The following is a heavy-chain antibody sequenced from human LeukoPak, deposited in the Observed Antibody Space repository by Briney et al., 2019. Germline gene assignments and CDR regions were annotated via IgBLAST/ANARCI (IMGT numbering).Heavy chain of an antibody. CDR3: AKTLYYFDSSGYGTSFDY. Sequence: SETLSLTCAVYGGSFSGYYWSWIRQPPGKGLEWIGYIHYSGTTNDNPSLKSRVTISVDTSKNQFSLKLSSVTAADTAVYYCAKTLYYFDSSGYGTSFDYWGQGTLVTVSS. J-gene: IGHJ4*02. CDR2: IHYSGTT. D-gene: IGHD3-22*01. V-gene: IGHV4-59*01. CDR1: GGSFSGYY.